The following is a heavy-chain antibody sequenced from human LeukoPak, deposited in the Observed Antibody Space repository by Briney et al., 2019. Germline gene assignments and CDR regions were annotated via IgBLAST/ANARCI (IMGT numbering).Heavy chain of an antibody. V-gene: IGHV3-48*04. CDR2: ISSSSSTI. J-gene: IGHJ6*02. CDR1: GFTFSSYS. D-gene: IGHD4-23*01. Sequence: GGSLRLSCAASGFTFSSYSMNWVRQAPGKGLEWVSYISSSSSTIYYADSVKGQFTISRDNAKNSLYLQMNSLRAEDTAVYYCASPKPTVVTPRYYGMDVWGQGTTVTVSS. CDR3: ASPKPTVVTPRYYGMDV.